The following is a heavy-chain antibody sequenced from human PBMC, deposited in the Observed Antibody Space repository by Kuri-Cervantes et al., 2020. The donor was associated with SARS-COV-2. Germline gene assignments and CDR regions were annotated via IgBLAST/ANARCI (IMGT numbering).Heavy chain of an antibody. D-gene: IGHD3-3*01. V-gene: IGHV3-49*04. J-gene: IGHJ4*02. CDR2: IRSKAYGGTT. Sequence: GESLKISCVASGFTFSAYALNWVRQAPGKGLEWVGFIRSKAYGGTTEYAASVKGRFTISRDDSKSIAYLQMNSLKTEDTAVYYCTSNDFWSGYSLYWGQGTLVTVSS. CDR3: TSNDFWSGYSLY. CDR1: GFTFSAYA.